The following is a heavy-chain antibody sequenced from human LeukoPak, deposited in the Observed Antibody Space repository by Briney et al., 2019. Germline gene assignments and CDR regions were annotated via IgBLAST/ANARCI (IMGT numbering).Heavy chain of an antibody. D-gene: IGHD2-15*01. CDR3: ARDIAATPDY. V-gene: IGHV4-38-2*02. Sequence: SETLSLTCTVSGYSISSGYYWGWIRQPPGEGLEWIGSIYHSGSTYYNPSLKSRVTISVDTSKNQFSLKLSSVTAADTAVYYCARDIAATPDYWGQGTLVTVSS. J-gene: IGHJ4*02. CDR2: IYHSGST. CDR1: GYSISSGYY.